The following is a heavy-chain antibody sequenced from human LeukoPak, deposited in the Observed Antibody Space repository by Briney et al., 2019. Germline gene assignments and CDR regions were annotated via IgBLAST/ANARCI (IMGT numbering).Heavy chain of an antibody. V-gene: IGHV3-66*01. CDR1: GFTVSSNY. CDR2: IYSGGST. CDR3: ARDIIVPAQYGMDV. Sequence: GGSLRLSCAASGFTVSSNYMSWVRQAPGKGLEWVSVIYSGGSTYYADSVKSRFAISRDNSKNTLYLQMNSLRAEDTAVYYCARDIIVPAQYGMDVWGQGTTVTVSS. J-gene: IGHJ6*02. D-gene: IGHD2-2*01.